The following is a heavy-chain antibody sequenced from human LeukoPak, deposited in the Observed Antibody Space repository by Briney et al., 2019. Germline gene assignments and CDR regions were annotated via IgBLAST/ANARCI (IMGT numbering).Heavy chain of an antibody. CDR3: ASQITIFGVVISLDAFDI. V-gene: IGHV4-39*01. D-gene: IGHD3-3*01. CDR2: IYYSGST. Sequence: PSETLSLTCAVYGGSFSGYYWGWIRQPPGKGLEWIGSIYYSGSTYYNPSLKSRVTISVDTSKNQFSLKLSSVTAADTAVYYCASQITIFGVVISLDAFDIWGQGTMVTVSS. J-gene: IGHJ3*02. CDR1: GGSFSGYY.